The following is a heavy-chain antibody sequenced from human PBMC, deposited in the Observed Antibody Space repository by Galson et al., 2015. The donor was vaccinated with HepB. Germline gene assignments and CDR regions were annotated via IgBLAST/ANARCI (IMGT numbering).Heavy chain of an antibody. J-gene: IGHJ1*01. Sequence: TLSLTCTVSGGSISSGGYYWSWIRQHPGKGLEWIGYIYYSGSTYYNPSLKSRVTKSVDTSKNQFSLKLSSVTAADTAVYYCARDGDSSSSFPEYFQHWGQGTLVTVSS. D-gene: IGHD6-6*01. CDR1: GGSISSGGYY. CDR2: IYYSGST. V-gene: IGHV4-31*03. CDR3: ARDGDSSSSFPEYFQH.